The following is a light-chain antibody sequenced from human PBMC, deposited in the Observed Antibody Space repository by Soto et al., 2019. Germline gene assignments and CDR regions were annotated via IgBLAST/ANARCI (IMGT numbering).Light chain of an antibody. CDR1: SSDVGGYDY. Sequence: QSALTQPASVSGSPGQSVTISCTGASSDVGGYDYVSWYQQHPGKAPKLMIYDGSKRPSGVPNRFSGSKSGNTASLTISGLQAEDEADYYCCSYAGSRTYVFGTGTKLTVL. CDR3: CSYAGSRTYV. J-gene: IGLJ1*01. V-gene: IGLV2-23*01. CDR2: DGS.